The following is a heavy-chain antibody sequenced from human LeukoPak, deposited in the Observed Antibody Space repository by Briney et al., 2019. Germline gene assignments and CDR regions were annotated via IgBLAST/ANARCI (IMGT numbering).Heavy chain of an antibody. J-gene: IGHJ5*02. CDR3: ARHYGP. CDR2: ICYNGST. CDR1: GGSVSSGTYY. V-gene: IGHV4-61*01. D-gene: IGHD3-16*01. Sequence: SETLSLTCTVSGGSVSSGTYYWSWIRQPPGKGLGWIGYICYNGSTNCNPSVKSRVTISVDTSKNQFSLKLSSVTAADTAVYYCARHYGPWGQGTLVTVSS.